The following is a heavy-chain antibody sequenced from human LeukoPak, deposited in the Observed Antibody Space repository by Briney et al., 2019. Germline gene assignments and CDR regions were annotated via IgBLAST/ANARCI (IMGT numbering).Heavy chain of an antibody. CDR3: VKEWAYCGGDCCRWRDLDY. V-gene: IGHV3-23*01. CDR1: GFTFSSYA. CDR2: ISGSGGGT. D-gene: IGHD2-21*02. J-gene: IGHJ4*02. Sequence: GGSLRLSCAACGFTFSSYAMSWVRQAPEKGLEWVSTISGSGGGTYYADSVKGRFTISRDNSKNTLYLQMSSLRAEDTAVYYCVKEWAYCGGDCCRWRDLDYWGQGTLVTVSS.